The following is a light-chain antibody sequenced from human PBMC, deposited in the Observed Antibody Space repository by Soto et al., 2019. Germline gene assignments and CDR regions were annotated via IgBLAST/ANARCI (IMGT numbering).Light chain of an antibody. V-gene: IGKV3-15*01. J-gene: IGKJ1*01. CDR2: GAS. Sequence: EIVLTQSPGTLSLSPGERGTLSCRASQSVSSSYLAWYQHRPGQAPRLLIYGASTRATGIPARFSGSGSGTEFTLTISNLQSEDFAVYYCQQYNNWLWTFGLGTKVDIK. CDR3: QQYNNWLWT. CDR1: QSVSSSY.